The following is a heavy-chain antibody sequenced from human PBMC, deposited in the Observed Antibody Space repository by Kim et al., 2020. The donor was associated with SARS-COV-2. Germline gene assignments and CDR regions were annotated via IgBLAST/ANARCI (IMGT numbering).Heavy chain of an antibody. D-gene: IGHD6-13*01. CDR3: ARGPGYSSSWYFDY. J-gene: IGHJ4*02. CDR1: GGSISSSNW. CDR2: IYHSGST. V-gene: IGHV4-4*02. Sequence: SETLSLTCADSGGSISSSNWWSWVRQPPGKGLEWIGEIYHSGSTNYNPSLKGRVTISVDKSKNQFSLKLSSVTAADTAVYYCARGPGYSSSWYFDYWGQGALVTVSS.